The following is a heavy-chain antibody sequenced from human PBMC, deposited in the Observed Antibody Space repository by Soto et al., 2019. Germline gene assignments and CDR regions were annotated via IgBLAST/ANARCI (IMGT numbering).Heavy chain of an antibody. CDR2: ISGSGGIT. CDR3: AKGAEVVMNYYYGVDV. Sequence: PVGSLRLSCAASGFTFSNYAMSWVRQAPGKGLEWVSAISGSGGITYYADSVEGRFTISRDNSKSTLYLQMNSLRAEDMAAYYCAKGAEVVMNYYYGVDVWGQGTTVTVSS. CDR1: GFTFSNYA. J-gene: IGHJ6*02. V-gene: IGHV3-23*01. D-gene: IGHD3-22*01.